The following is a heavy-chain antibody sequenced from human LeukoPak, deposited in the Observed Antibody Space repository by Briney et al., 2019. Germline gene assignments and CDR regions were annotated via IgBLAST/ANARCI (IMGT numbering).Heavy chain of an antibody. CDR1: GGSFSGYY. V-gene: IGHV4-34*01. J-gene: IGHJ4*02. CDR3: ARIARDYYDSSGFYY. CDR2: IYYSGST. D-gene: IGHD3-22*01. Sequence: SETLSLTCAVYGGSFSGYYWSWIRQPPGKGLEWIGSIYYSGSTYYNPSLKSRVTISVDTSKNQFSLKLSSVTAADTAVYYCARIARDYYDSSGFYYWGQGTLVTVSS.